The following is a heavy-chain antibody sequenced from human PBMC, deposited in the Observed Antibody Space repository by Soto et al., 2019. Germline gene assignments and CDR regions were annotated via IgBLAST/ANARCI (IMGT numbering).Heavy chain of an antibody. J-gene: IGHJ4*02. Sequence: EVQLLESGGGLVQPGGSLRLSCAASGFTFSSYAMNWVRQAPGKGLEWVSVISGSGGSTYYADSVKGRFTISRDNSKNTVFLQMNSLRAEDTAVYYCATGGKTKDYDYFSFDSWGQGTLVTVSS. CDR2: ISGSGGST. CDR1: GFTFSSYA. CDR3: ATGGKTKDYDYFSFDS. V-gene: IGHV3-23*01. D-gene: IGHD5-12*01.